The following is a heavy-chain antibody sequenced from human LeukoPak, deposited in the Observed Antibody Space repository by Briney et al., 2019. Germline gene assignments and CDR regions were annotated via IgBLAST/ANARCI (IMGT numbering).Heavy chain of an antibody. CDR3: AKAAWFGDLPGSDY. V-gene: IGHV3-23*01. Sequence: GGSLRLSCAASGFTFSTSAMSWVRQAPGKGLEWVSAISGSGDTTYYADSVKGRFTLSRDNSKNTLFLLMNSLRAEDTALYYCAKAAWFGDLPGSDYWGQGTLVTVSS. CDR2: ISGSGDTT. CDR1: GFTFSTSA. J-gene: IGHJ4*02. D-gene: IGHD3-10*01.